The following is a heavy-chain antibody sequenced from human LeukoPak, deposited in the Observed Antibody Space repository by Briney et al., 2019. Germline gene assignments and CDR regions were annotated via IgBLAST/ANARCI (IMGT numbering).Heavy chain of an antibody. CDR2: INSDGSST. Sequence: PGGSLRLSCAASGFNFSSYWMHWVRQAPGKGLVWVSRINSDGSSTSYADSMKGRFTISRDNAKNTLYLQMNSLRVEDPAVYYCARGGAAMAYYWGQGTLVTVSS. J-gene: IGHJ4*02. V-gene: IGHV3-74*01. CDR3: ARGGAAMAYY. D-gene: IGHD5-18*01. CDR1: GFNFSSYW.